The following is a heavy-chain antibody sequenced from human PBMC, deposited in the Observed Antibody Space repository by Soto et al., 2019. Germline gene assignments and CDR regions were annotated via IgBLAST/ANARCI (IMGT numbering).Heavy chain of an antibody. Sequence: GGSLRLSCAASGFTFSSYWMSWVRQAPGKGLEWVANIKQDGSEKYYVDSVKGRFTISRDNAKNSLYLQMNSLRAEDTAVYYCARVSETYYDFWSGYYSLDYWGQGTLVTVSS. CDR1: GFTFSSYW. D-gene: IGHD3-3*01. V-gene: IGHV3-7*05. CDR2: IKQDGSEK. CDR3: ARVSETYYDFWSGYYSLDY. J-gene: IGHJ4*02.